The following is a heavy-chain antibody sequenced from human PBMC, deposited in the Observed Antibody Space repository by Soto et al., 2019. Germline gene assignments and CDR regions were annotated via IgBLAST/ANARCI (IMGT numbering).Heavy chain of an antibody. CDR2: IVVGSGNT. V-gene: IGHV1-58*01. CDR3: ATMEPHNDFWSANYYFAY. J-gene: IGHJ4*02. Sequence: SVKVSCKASGFTFTSYAVQWVRQARGQRLEWIGWIVVGSGNTNYAQKFQERVTITRDMSTSTAYMELSSLRSADTAVYFCATMEPHNDFWSANYYFAYWGQGTLVTVSS. D-gene: IGHD3-3*01. CDR1: GFTFTSYA.